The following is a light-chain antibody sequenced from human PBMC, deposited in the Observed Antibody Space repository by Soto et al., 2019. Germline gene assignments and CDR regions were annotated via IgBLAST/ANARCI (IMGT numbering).Light chain of an antibody. V-gene: IGLV1-44*01. CDR1: SSNIGSNT. Sequence: QSVLTQPPSASGTPGQRVTISCSGSSSNIGSNTVNWYQQLPGTAPKLLIYSNNQRPSGVPDRFSGSKPGTSASLAISGLQSEDEADYYCAAWVDSLNGWVFGGGTKLTVL. J-gene: IGLJ3*02. CDR3: AAWVDSLNGWV. CDR2: SNN.